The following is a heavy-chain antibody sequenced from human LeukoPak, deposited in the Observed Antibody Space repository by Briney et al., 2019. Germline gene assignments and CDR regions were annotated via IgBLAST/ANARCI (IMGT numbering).Heavy chain of an antibody. CDR2: MYYSGST. V-gene: IGHV4-61*01. Sequence: SETLSLTCTVSGGSVNSNNYYWSWIRQPPGKGLEWIGWMYYSGSTNYNPSLKSRVTISVDTSKNQFTLKVNSVTAADTAVYYCARILTDSGYSENWFDPWGQGILVTVSS. D-gene: IGHD3-22*01. CDR1: GGSVNSNNYY. J-gene: IGHJ5*02. CDR3: ARILTDSGYSENWFDP.